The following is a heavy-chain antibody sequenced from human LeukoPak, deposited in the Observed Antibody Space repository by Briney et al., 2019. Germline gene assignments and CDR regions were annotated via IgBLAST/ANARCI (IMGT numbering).Heavy chain of an antibody. CDR1: GFTFSSYA. CDR2: ISYDGSNK. J-gene: IGHJ3*02. Sequence: GGSLRLSCAASGFTFSSYAMHWVRQAPGKGLEWVAFISYDGSNKYYADSVTGRFTISRDNSKNTLYLQMNSLRAEDTAVHYCAREHYYDRSGSDAFDICGEGTMVTLSS. CDR3: AREHYYDRSGSDAFDI. V-gene: IGHV3-30*04. D-gene: IGHD3-22*01.